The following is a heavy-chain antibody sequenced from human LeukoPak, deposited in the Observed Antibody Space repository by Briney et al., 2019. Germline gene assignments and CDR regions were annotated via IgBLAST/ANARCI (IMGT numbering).Heavy chain of an antibody. CDR3: AIRSDGAYCGGDCFYLDY. D-gene: IGHD2-21*02. CDR2: ISAYNGNT. CDR1: GYTFTSYG. V-gene: IGHV1-18*01. J-gene: IGHJ4*02. Sequence: ASVKVSCKASGYTFTSYGISWVRQAPGQGLEWMGWISAYNGNTNYAQKLQGRVTMTTDTSTSTAYMELRSLRSDDTAVYYCAIRSDGAYCGGDCFYLDYWGQGTLVTVSS.